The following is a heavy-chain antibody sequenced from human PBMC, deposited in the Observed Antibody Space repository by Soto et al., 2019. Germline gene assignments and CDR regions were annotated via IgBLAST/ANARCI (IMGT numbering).Heavy chain of an antibody. CDR3: ASGRVGTTPFDS. CDR1: GGFIGSSSYY. Sequence: PSETLSLTCTASGGFIGSSSYYWGWIRQPPGKGLEWIGSIYSSGTGSTFSNPSLKSRVTISLDTSKNQFSLKLSSVTAADTAVYYCASGRVGTTPFDSWARGTLVTV. D-gene: IGHD1-26*01. J-gene: IGHJ4*02. CDR2: IYSSGTGST. V-gene: IGHV4-39*01.